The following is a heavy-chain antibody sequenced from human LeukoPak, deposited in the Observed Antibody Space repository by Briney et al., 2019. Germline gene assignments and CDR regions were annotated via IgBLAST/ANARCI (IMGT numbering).Heavy chain of an antibody. CDR1: GYTLTELS. V-gene: IGHV1-24*01. Sequence: ASVKVSCKVSGYTLTELSMHWVRQAPGKGLEWMGGFDPEDGETIYAQKFQGRVTMTEDTSTDTAYMELSSLRSEDTAVYYCATLGGSYRHTKRNHNWFDPWGQGTLVTVSS. CDR2: FDPEDGET. CDR3: ATLGGSYRHTKRNHNWFDP. J-gene: IGHJ5*02. D-gene: IGHD3-16*02.